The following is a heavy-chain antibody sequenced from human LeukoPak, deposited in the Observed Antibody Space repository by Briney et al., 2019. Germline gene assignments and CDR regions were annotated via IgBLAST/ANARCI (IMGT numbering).Heavy chain of an antibody. Sequence: SETLSLTCAVYIESFSGHSWTWIRQSPGKGLEWIGEINHSGNTNYNPSLKSRVTISVDTSKNQFSLKMSSVTAADTAMYYCARRPRNSENYDGPSGPDYWGQGTQVTVSS. D-gene: IGHD1-26*01. CDR3: ARRPRNSENYDGPSGPDY. CDR2: INHSGNT. V-gene: IGHV4-34*01. J-gene: IGHJ4*02. CDR1: IESFSGHS.